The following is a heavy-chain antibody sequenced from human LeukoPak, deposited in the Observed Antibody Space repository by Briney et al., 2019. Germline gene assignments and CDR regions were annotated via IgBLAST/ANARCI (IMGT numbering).Heavy chain of an antibody. Sequence: GASVKVSCKASGYTFIDYYIQWVRQAPGQGLEWMGWINPNTGGTNYAQKFQGRVTMTRDTSISTAYMELSRLRSDDTAVYYCAREYYDFWSGYYEGYYFDYWGQGTLVTVSS. D-gene: IGHD3-3*01. CDR2: INPNTGGT. CDR3: AREYYDFWSGYYEGYYFDY. V-gene: IGHV1-2*02. CDR1: GYTFIDYY. J-gene: IGHJ4*02.